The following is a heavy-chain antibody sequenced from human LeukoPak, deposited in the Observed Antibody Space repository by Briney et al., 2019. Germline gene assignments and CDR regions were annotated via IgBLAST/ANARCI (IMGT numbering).Heavy chain of an antibody. D-gene: IGHD1-26*01. Sequence: PSETLSLTCTVSGGSISSGSYYWGWIRQPPGKGLEWIGEINHSGSTNYNPSLKSRVTISVDTSKNQFSLKLSSVTAADTAVYYCARSGSYLLTLDWFDPWGQGTLVTVSS. CDR3: ARSGSYLLTLDWFDP. V-gene: IGHV4-39*07. CDR2: INHSGST. J-gene: IGHJ5*02. CDR1: GGSISSGSYY.